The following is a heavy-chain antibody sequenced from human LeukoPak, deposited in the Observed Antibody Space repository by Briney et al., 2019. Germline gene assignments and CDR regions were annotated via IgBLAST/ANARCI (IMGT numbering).Heavy chain of an antibody. CDR3: XXXXXXYXXXXXDXPYXAFDI. J-gene: IGHJ3*02. V-gene: IGHV1-46*01. Sequence: ASVKVSCKASGYTFTNYYIHWVRRAPGQGLEWMGIINPSAGATNYAQKFQGRVTMTRDTSTTTVYMELSSLRSEDTAVYYCXXXXXXYXXXXXDXPYXAFDIWGHGTMVTVSS. CDR2: INPSAGAT. CDR1: GYTFTNYY.